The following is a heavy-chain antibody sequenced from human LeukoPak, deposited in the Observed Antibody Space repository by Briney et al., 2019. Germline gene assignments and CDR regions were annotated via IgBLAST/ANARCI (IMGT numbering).Heavy chain of an antibody. Sequence: SQTLSLTCTFSGGSISSGGYYWNWIRQPPGKGLEWIGCIYHSGSTYYNPSLKSRVTISVDTSKNQFSLKLSSVTAADTAVYYCARGGSYHLPGDYWGQGTLVTVSS. D-gene: IGHD1-26*01. CDR2: IYHSGST. J-gene: IGHJ4*02. V-gene: IGHV4-30-2*01. CDR3: ARGGSYHLPGDY. CDR1: GGSISSGGYY.